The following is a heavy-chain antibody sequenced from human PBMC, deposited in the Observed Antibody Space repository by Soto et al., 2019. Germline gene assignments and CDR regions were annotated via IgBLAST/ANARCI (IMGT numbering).Heavy chain of an antibody. CDR2: IIPILGIA. CDR1: GGAFSSYT. D-gene: IGHD4-17*01. V-gene: IGHV1-69*02. CDR3: ARAILGTTANDNYYYYYMDV. Sequence: GASVKVSCKASGGAFSSYTISWVRQAPGQGLEWMGRIIPILGIANYAQKFQGRVTITADKSTSTAYMELSSLRSEDTAVYYCARAILGTTANDNYYYYYMDVWGKETTVTVSS. J-gene: IGHJ6*03.